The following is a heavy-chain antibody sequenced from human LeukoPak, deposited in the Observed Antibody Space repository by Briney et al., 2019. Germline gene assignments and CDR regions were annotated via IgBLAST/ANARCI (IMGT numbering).Heavy chain of an antibody. J-gene: IGHJ4*02. CDR3: VSQEVVPH. CDR2: VKEDDTTK. D-gene: IGHD2-15*01. V-gene: IGHV3-7*01. CDR1: VFNSIKYL. Sequence: GRSLRLSRAASVFNSIKYLMSWVRQAPGKGVEWVDNVKEDDTTKHNVDSVKGRLPISRHNAKNSLYLQMDSMRAEDTAVYYCVSQEVVPHWGQGTLVSVS.